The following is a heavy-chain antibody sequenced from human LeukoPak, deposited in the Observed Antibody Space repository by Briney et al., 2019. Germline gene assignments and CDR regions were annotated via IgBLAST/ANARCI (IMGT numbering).Heavy chain of an antibody. V-gene: IGHV3-7*01. D-gene: IGHD6-13*01. CDR1: GFTFSSYW. Sequence: PGGSLRLSCAASGFTFSSYWMSWVRQAPGTGLEGVAKIKQDGSEKYYVDSVKGRFTISRDNAKNPLYLQMNSRTAEDTAVYFCASRYSSSWYYYYYYMDVWGKGTTVTVSS. CDR3: ASRYSSSWYYYYYYMDV. J-gene: IGHJ6*03. CDR2: IKQDGSEK.